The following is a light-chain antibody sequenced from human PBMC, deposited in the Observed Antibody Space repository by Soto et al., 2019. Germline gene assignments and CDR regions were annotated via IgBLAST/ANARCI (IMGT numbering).Light chain of an antibody. CDR3: QQYYSTPT. Sequence: DIVMTQSPDSLAVSLGERATINCKSSQSVLYSSNNKNYLAWYQQKPGQPPKLLIYWASTRESGVPDRFSGSGSGTDFTPTSSSLQAEDVAVYYGQQYYSTPTFGQGTKVEIK. CDR2: WAS. CDR1: QSVLYSSNNKNY. V-gene: IGKV4-1*01. J-gene: IGKJ1*01.